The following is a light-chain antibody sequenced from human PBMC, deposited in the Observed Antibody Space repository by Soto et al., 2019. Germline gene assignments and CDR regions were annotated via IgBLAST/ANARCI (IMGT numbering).Light chain of an antibody. J-gene: IGKJ1*01. CDR2: GAS. Sequence: EIGLTQSPGTLSLSPGERATLSCRASQSVSSSYLAWYQQKPGQAPRLLIYGASSRATGIPDRFSGSGSGTDFTLTISRLEPEDFAVYYCQQYGSSRPLGQGTKVEIK. CDR3: QQYGSSRP. V-gene: IGKV3-20*01. CDR1: QSVSSSY.